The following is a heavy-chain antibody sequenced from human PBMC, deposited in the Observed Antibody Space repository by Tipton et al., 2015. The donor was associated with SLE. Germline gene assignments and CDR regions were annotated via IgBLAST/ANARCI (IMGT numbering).Heavy chain of an antibody. CDR2: ISGSGGST. CDR3: AKHGIQLWLRLDY. D-gene: IGHD5-18*01. J-gene: IGHJ4*02. CDR1: GFTFSSYG. Sequence: SLRLSCATSGFTFSSYGMSWVRQAPGKGLEWVSGISGSGGSTYYADSVKGRFTISRDNSKNTLYLQVNSLRAEDTAVYYCAKHGIQLWLRLDYWGQGTLVTVSS. V-gene: IGHV3-23*01.